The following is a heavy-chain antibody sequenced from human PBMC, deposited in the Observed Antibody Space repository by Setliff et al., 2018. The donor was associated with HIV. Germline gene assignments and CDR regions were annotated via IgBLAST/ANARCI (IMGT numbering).Heavy chain of an antibody. CDR3: AIGSSNWPHRPNNYYFDY. J-gene: IGHJ4*02. D-gene: IGHD6-13*01. Sequence: ASVKVSCKASGYTFTGYAMHWVRQAPGQRLEWMGWINAGNGNTIYSQKFQGRVTTTRDTSASTAYMELSSLRSEDTGVYYCAIGSSNWPHRPNNYYFDYWGQGTPVTVSS. CDR2: INAGNGNT. V-gene: IGHV1-3*01. CDR1: GYTFTGYA.